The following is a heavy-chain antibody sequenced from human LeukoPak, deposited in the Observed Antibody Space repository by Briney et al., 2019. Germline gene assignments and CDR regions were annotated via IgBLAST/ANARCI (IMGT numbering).Heavy chain of an antibody. CDR2: IYTSGST. D-gene: IGHD3-9*01. Sequence: SETLSLTCAVYGGSFSGYYWSWIRQPAGKGLEWIGRIYTSGSTNYNPSLKSRVTISVDTSKNQFSLKLSSVTAADTAVYYCAREARTRLRYFDWLLGDAFDIWGQGTMVTVSS. J-gene: IGHJ3*02. CDR1: GGSFSGYY. CDR3: AREARTRLRYFDWLLGDAFDI. V-gene: IGHV4-4*07.